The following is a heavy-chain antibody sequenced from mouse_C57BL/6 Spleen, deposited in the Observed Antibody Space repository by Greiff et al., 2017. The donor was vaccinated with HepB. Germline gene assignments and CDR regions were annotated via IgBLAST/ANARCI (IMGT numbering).Heavy chain of an antibody. Sequence: DVKLQESGPGLAKPSQTLSLTCSVTGYSITSDYWNWIRKFPGNKLEYMGYISYSGSTYYNPSLKSRISITRDTFKNQYYLQLNSVTTEDTATYYCARRALITTVVDWYFDVWGTGTTVTVSS. CDR1: GYSITSDY. J-gene: IGHJ1*03. CDR3: ARRALITTVVDWYFDV. CDR2: ISYSGST. V-gene: IGHV3-8*01. D-gene: IGHD1-1*01.